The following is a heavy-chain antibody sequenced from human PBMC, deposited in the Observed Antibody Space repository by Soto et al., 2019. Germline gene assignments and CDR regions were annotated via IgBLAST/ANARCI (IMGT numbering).Heavy chain of an antibody. CDR2: MLYSGLT. J-gene: IGHJ6*02. CDR3: APLSVSLSGPYGIHV. V-gene: IGHV4-39*01. CDR1: GYSVSSSDYY. D-gene: IGHD2-15*01. Sequence: SETLSLTCSVSGYSVSSSDYYWAWIRQPPGKGLEWIGSMLYSGLTYYNPSLKSRVTLSVDTSKNQFSVRLNSVTAADTAVYYCAPLSVSLSGPYGIHVWGQGTTVTVSS.